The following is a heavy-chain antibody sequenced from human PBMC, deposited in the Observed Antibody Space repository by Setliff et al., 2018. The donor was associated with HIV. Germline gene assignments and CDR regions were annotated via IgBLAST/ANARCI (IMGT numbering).Heavy chain of an antibody. CDR1: GDSIGTYY. V-gene: IGHV4-4*08. J-gene: IGHJ6*03. Sequence: SETLSLTCTVSGDSIGTYYWSWIRQPPGKGLEWIGHIYNSGITDYNPSLKSRVTISGDTSKNQFSLKLSSVTAADTAMYFCARDATSEGYMDVWGKGTTVTVSS. CDR2: IYNSGIT. CDR3: ARDATSEGYMDV.